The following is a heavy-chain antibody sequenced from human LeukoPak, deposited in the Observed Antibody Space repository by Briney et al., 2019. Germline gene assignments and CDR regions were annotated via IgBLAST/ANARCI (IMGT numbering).Heavy chain of an antibody. CDR1: GFTFSNYC. J-gene: IGHJ6*03. CDR3: ARLTVTQYYYYYYMDV. CDR2: IKQDGSEK. V-gene: IGHV3-7*01. D-gene: IGHD4-17*01. Sequence: GGSLRLSCAASGFTFSNYCMSWVRQAPGKGPEGVANIKQDGSEKFYVDSVKGRFTISRDNAKNSLCLQMNSLRAEDTAVYYCARLTVTQYYYYYYMDVWGKGTTVTVSS.